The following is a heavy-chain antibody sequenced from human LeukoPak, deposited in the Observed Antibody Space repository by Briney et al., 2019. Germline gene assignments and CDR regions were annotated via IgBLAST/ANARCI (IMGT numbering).Heavy chain of an antibody. CDR2: IYYSGST. J-gene: IGHJ4*02. V-gene: IGHV4-59*01. CDR3: AGVGAHHSDY. CDR1: GGSIRSYY. Sequence: PSETLSLTCAVSGGSIRSYYWSWIRQPPGKGLEWIGSIYYSGSTNYNPSLKSRVTISLDTSKNQFSLRLSAVTAADTAVYYCAGVGAHHSDYWGQGTLVTVSS. D-gene: IGHD1-26*01.